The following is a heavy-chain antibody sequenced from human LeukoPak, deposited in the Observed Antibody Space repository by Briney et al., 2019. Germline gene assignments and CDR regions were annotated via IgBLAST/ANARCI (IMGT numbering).Heavy chain of an antibody. D-gene: IGHD5-18*01. CDR2: ITYSGNT. Sequence: SETLSLTCTVSGGSISSRGYYWGWIRQPPGKGLEWIGTITYSGNTYFSPSVKSRVTMSMDTSKNQFSLKLSSVTAADTAVYYCARRGDSYAVFDYWGQGTLVTVSS. CDR3: ARRGDSYAVFDY. J-gene: IGHJ4*02. V-gene: IGHV4-39*01. CDR1: GGSISSRGYY.